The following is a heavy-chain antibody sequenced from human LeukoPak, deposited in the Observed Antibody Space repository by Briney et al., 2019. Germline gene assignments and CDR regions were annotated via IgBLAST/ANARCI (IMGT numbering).Heavy chain of an antibody. CDR2: FSSSGST. J-gene: IGHJ4*02. D-gene: IGHD4-23*01. V-gene: IGHV4-4*07. Sequence: SETLSLTCSVSGDSITYFYWSWIRQAAGKGLEWIGRFSSSGSTDYNASLKSRVTMSVDTSKNQLSLKVISVTAADTAVYYCARTQLSLYGGNIPIPYYFDYWGQGTLVTVSS. CDR3: ARTQLSLYGGNIPIPYYFDY. CDR1: GDSITYFY.